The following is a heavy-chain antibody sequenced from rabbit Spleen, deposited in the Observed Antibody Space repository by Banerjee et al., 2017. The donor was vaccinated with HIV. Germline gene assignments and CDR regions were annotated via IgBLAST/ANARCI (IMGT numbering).Heavy chain of an antibody. D-gene: IGHD5-1*01. CDR3: ARWYGSYSYYNEL. CDR1: GFSFSSSYY. J-gene: IGHJ4*01. CDR2: IYAGSSDKT. V-gene: IGHV1S40*01. Sequence: QSLEESGGDLVQPEGSLTLTCTASGFSFSSSYYMCWVRQAPGKGLEWIGCIYAGSSDKTYYANWVNGRFTISKTSSTTVTLQLTSLTAADTASYFCARWYGSYSYYNELWGPGTLVTVS.